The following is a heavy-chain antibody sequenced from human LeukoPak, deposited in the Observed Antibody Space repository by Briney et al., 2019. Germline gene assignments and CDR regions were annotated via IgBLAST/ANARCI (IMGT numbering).Heavy chain of an antibody. V-gene: IGHV3-15*05. Sequence: GGSLRLSCAASGFTFSNAWMSWVRQAPGKGLEWVGRIKSKTDGGTTDYAAPVKGRFTISRDDSKNTLYLQMNSLRAEDTAVYYCASLGERYYDFWSGYSTALGYWGQGTLVTVSS. J-gene: IGHJ4*02. CDR2: IKSKTDGGTT. D-gene: IGHD3-3*01. CDR1: GFTFSNAW. CDR3: ASLGERYYDFWSGYSTALGY.